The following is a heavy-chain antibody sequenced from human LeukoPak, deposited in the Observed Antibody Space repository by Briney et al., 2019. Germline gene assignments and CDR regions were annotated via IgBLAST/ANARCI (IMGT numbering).Heavy chain of an antibody. CDR1: GFTFSSYA. CDR2: ISGSGGST. Sequence: GGSLRLSCAASGFTFSSYAMSWVRQAPGKGLEWVSAISGSGGSTYYADSVKGRFTISRDNPKNTLYLQMNSLRAEDTAVYYCAKDAKRLIAAAGYIGYPSYYYYMDVWGKGTTVTVSS. J-gene: IGHJ6*03. D-gene: IGHD6-13*01. CDR3: AKDAKRLIAAAGYIGYPSYYYYMDV. V-gene: IGHV3-23*01.